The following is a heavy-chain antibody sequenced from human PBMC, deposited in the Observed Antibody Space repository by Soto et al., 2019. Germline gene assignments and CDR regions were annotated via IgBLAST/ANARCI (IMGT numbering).Heavy chain of an antibody. D-gene: IGHD3-22*01. J-gene: IGHJ4*02. V-gene: IGHV4-31*03. Sequence: QVQLQESGPGLVKPSQTLSLTCTVSGGSISSGHYYWSWIRQHPGKGLEWIGYTYYSGSTYYNPSLKSRVTISVDTSKNQFSLKLSSVTAADTAVYYCARDREYFDSSGYYSNYVDYWGQGTLVTVSS. CDR3: ARDREYFDSSGYYSNYVDY. CDR1: GGSISSGHYY. CDR2: TYYSGST.